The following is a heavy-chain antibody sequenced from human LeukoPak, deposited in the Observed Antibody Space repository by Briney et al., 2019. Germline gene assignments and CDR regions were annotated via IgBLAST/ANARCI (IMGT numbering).Heavy chain of an antibody. V-gene: IGHV1-46*01. CDR1: GYTFTSYH. Sequence: ASVKVSCKASGYTFTSYHMHWVRQAPGQGLEGRGIINPSGGRTRYAQKFQGRVTITRETAKNEISLKLSSVTAADTAVYYCARDGLAHRPLYYFDYWGQGTLVTVSS. J-gene: IGHJ4*02. CDR2: INPSGGRT. CDR3: ARDGLAHRPLYYFDY.